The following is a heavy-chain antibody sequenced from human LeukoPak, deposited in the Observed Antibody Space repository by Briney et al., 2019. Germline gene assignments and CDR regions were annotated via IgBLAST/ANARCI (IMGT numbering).Heavy chain of an antibody. V-gene: IGHV3-21*01. Sequence: GGSLRLSCAASGFTFSNYNMNWVRQAPGEGLEWVSSISSSSSYIYYADSVKGRFTISRDNAKNSLYLQMHSLRAEDTAVYYCARATTYDILTGYSDYWGQGTLVTVSS. CDR2: ISSSSSYI. J-gene: IGHJ4*02. D-gene: IGHD3-9*01. CDR1: GFTFSNYN. CDR3: ARATTYDILTGYSDY.